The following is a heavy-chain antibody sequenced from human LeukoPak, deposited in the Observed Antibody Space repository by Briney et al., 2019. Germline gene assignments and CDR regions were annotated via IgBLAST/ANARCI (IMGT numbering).Heavy chain of an antibody. CDR1: GFTFSSYS. CDR2: ISSSSGYK. J-gene: IGHJ4*02. CDR3: ARTSGESTAALRAPFDY. V-gene: IGHV3-21*01. Sequence: GGSLRLSCAVSGFTFSSYSMTWVRQAPGKGLEWVSSISSSSGYKYYADSVKGRFTISRDNAKNSLYLQMDSLRAEDAAVYYCARTSGESTAALRAPFDYWGQGTLATVSS. D-gene: IGHD6-6*01.